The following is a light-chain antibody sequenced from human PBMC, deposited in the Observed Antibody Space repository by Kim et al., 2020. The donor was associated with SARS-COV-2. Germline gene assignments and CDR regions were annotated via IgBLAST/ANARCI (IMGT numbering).Light chain of an antibody. CDR1: QRVGNNY. CDR3: QQYDNSPYT. Sequence: PGERATLSCRTSQRVGNNYLDWYQQKHGQTPRLLIYGISTRASGIPDRFSGSGSGTDFTLTINRLEPEDFAVYYCQQYDNSPYTFGQGTKLE. V-gene: IGKV3-20*01. J-gene: IGKJ2*01. CDR2: GIS.